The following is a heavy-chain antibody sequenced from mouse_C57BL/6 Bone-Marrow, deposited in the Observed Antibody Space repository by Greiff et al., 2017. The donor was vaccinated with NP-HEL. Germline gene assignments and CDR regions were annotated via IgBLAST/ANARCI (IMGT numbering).Heavy chain of an antibody. J-gene: IGHJ3*01. Sequence: ESGPGLVKPSQSLSLTCSVTGYSITSGYYWNWIRQFPGNKLEWMGYISYDGSNNYNPSLKNRISITRDTSKNQFFLKLNSVTTEDTATYDCARGGMVAPLAYWAQGTLVPVSA. CDR2: ISYDGSN. D-gene: IGHD2-10*02. CDR1: GYSITSGYY. CDR3: ARGGMVAPLAY. V-gene: IGHV3-6*01.